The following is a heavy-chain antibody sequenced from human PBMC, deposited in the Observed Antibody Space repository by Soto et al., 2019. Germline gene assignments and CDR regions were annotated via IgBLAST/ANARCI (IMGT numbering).Heavy chain of an antibody. CDR2: ISAHNGNT. D-gene: IGHD1-26*01. CDR1: GYAFTTYG. V-gene: IGHV1-18*01. CDR3: ASGRYGDY. Sequence: QVHLVQSGAEVKKPGASVKVSCQASGYAFTTYGITWVRQAPGQGLEWMGWISAHNGNTNYAQKLQGRVTVTRDTSTRTAYMELRSLRSDDTAVYYCASGRYGDYWGQGALVTVSS. J-gene: IGHJ4*02.